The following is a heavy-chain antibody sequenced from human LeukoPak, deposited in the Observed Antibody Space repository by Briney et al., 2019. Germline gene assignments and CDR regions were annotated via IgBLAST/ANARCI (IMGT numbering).Heavy chain of an antibody. Sequence: PSQTLSLTCTVSGGSISSGSYYWSWIRQPAGKGLEWIGRIYTSGSTNYNPSLKSRVTISVDTSKNQFSLKLSSVTAADTAVYYCARGGYCSGGSCYGDNWFDPWGQGTLVTVSS. CDR3: ARGGYCSGGSCYGDNWFDP. D-gene: IGHD2-15*01. CDR1: GGSISSGSYY. CDR2: IYTSGST. J-gene: IGHJ5*02. V-gene: IGHV4-61*02.